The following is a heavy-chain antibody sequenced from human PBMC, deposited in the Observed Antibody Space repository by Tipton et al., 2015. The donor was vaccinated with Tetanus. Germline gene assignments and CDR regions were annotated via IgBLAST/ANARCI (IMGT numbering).Heavy chain of an antibody. CDR3: ARVVEGPGYFDY. CDR2: IYYSGST. Sequence: LRLSCTVSGGSISGYYWSWIRQPPGKGLEWIGYIYYSGSTNYNPSLKSRVTISVDTSKNQFSLKLSSVTAADTAVYYCARVVEGPGYFDYWGQGTLVTVSS. V-gene: IGHV4-59*01. D-gene: IGHD1-26*01. CDR1: GGSISGYY. J-gene: IGHJ4*02.